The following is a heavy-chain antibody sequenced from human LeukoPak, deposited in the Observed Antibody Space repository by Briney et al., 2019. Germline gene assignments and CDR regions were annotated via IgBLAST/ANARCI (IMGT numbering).Heavy chain of an antibody. V-gene: IGHV1-69*04. CDR2: IIPILGIA. J-gene: IGHJ3*02. Sequence: SVKVSCKASGGTFISYAMSWVRQAPGQGLEWMGRIIPILGIANYAQKFQGSVTITANKSTSTAYIELSSLRSDDTAVYYCARGPPTYIVVVVAGTRGNHDFDIWGQGTLVTVSS. D-gene: IGHD2-15*01. CDR1: GGTFISYA. CDR3: ARGPPTYIVVVVAGTRGNHDFDI.